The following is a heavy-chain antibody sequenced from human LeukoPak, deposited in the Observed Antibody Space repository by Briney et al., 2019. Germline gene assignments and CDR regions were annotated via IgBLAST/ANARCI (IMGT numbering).Heavy chain of an antibody. J-gene: IGHJ4*02. CDR1: GGSFSGYY. V-gene: IGHV4-34*01. CDR3: ARRRSSSWYYFDY. CDR2: INHSGST. Sequence: SETLSLTCAVYGGSFSGYYWSWIRQPPGKGLEWIGEINHSGSTNYNPSLKSRVTIPVDTSKNQFSLKLSSVTAADTAVYYCARRRSSSWYYFDYWGQGTLVTVSS. D-gene: IGHD6-13*01.